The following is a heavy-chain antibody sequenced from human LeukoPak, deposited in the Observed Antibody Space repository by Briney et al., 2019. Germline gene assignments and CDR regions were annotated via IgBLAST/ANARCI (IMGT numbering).Heavy chain of an antibody. CDR1: GYNFTSYW. CDR2: IYPGDSDT. CDR3: ARRSCNDNTCSHFDY. D-gene: IGHD2/OR15-2a*01. V-gene: IGHV5-51*01. J-gene: IGHJ4*02. Sequence: PRESLKISCKDSGYNFTSYWIGWVRQMPGKGLEWMGIIYPGDSDTRYSPSFQGQVTISADNSITTAYLRWDSLRASDTGMYYCARRSCNDNTCSHFDYWGRGTLVTVSS.